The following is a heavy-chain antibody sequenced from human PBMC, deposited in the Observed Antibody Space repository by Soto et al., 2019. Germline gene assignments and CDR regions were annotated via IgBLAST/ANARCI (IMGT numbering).Heavy chain of an antibody. CDR3: ARDDATHCGDDCYRYFYYGMDV. D-gene: IGHD2-21*02. V-gene: IGHV1-69*13. CDR1: GGSFSKFA. Sequence: SVKVSCKASGGSFSKFAINWVRQAPGQGLEWMGGIIPTLGTTDYAHKFQGRVTITADEATRTAYMELSGLRSEDTAVYYCARDDATHCGDDCYRYFYYGMDVWGPGTTVTVS. CDR2: IIPTLGTT. J-gene: IGHJ6*02.